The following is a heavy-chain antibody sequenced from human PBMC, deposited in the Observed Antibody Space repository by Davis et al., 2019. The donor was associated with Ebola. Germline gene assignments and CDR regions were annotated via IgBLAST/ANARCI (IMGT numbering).Heavy chain of an antibody. CDR3: ARTTGVRYFDY. D-gene: IGHD1-1*01. CDR1: GTSMTSSNL. CDR2: TYQSGST. J-gene: IGHJ4*02. V-gene: IGHV4-4*02. Sequence: MPSETLSLTCTVSGTSMTSSNLWSGVRQPPGKGLEWIGETYQSGSTYYNPSLKSRVTILIDKSKNQFSLRLTSVTAADTAVYYCARTTGVRYFDYWGQGTLVTVSS.